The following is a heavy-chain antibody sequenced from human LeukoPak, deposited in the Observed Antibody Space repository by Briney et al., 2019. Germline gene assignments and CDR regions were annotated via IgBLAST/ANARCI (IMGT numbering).Heavy chain of an antibody. V-gene: IGHV4-59*08. D-gene: IGHD6-19*01. CDR3: ARHRLVVAATGLSDY. CDR2: IYYSGNT. CDR1: GGSISSYY. Sequence: SETLSLTCTVSGGSISSYYWCWIRQPPGKGLEWIGYIYYSGNTNYNPSLKSRVTISVDTSKNQFSLKLSSVTAADTAVYYCARHRLVVAATGLSDYWGQGTLVTVSS. J-gene: IGHJ4*02.